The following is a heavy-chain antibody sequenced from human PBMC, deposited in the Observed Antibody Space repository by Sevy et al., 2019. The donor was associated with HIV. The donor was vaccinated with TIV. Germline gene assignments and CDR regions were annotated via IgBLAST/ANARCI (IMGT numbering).Heavy chain of an antibody. CDR1: GFTFNNAW. CDR3: TAGVGTSDFDY. J-gene: IGHJ4*02. Sequence: GGSLRLSCEASGFTFNNAWMSWVRQAPGKGLEWVGRIKSKIDGATGDIATPVKGGFAISRDDSKNTLYLQMNSLKTEDTAVYYCTAGVGTSDFDYWGRGVLVTVSS. D-gene: IGHD1-26*01. CDR2: IKSKIDGATG. V-gene: IGHV3-15*01.